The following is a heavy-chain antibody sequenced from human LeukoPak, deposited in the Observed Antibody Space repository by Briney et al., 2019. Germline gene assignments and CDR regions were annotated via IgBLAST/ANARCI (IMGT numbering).Heavy chain of an antibody. D-gene: IGHD6-13*01. CDR3: ARTLWGGSVAAAGPYYFHY. CDR2: GYTSGST. Sequence: PSETLSLTCTVSGGSISSYYWSWSRQPAGQGLGLIGLGYTSGSTNYNSSLNSRVTISVDVSKNQFSFKLNPVTATATAVDYVARTLWGGSVAAAGPYYFHYWGQGTLVPVS. J-gene: IGHJ4*02. V-gene: IGHV4-4*07. CDR1: GGSISSYY.